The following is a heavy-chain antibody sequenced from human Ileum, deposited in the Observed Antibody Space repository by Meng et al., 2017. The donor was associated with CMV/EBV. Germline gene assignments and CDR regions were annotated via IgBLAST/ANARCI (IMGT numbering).Heavy chain of an antibody. CDR3: ARVEEPS. CDR1: GFTFSSYW. D-gene: IGHD1-26*01. CDR2: INSDGSTI. V-gene: IGHV3-74*01. J-gene: IGHJ4*02. Sequence: SLRLSGEASGFTFSSYWMHWVRKAPGKGLVWVSSINSDGSTISYADSVKGRFTISRDNAKNTLYLQMNSLRAEDTAVYYCARVEEPSWGQGTLVTVSS.